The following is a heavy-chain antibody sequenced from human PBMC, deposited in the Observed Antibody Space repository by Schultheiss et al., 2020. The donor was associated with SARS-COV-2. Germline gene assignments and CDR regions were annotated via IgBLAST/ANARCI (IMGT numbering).Heavy chain of an antibody. J-gene: IGHJ4*02. CDR1: GFTFSSYG. CDR3: ARDSTVTTGYYFDY. V-gene: IGHV3-33*01. CDR2: IWYDGSNK. Sequence: GGSLRLSCAASGFTFSSYGMHWVRQAPGKGLEWVAVIWYDGSNKYYADSVKGRFTISRDNSKNTLYLQMNSLRAEDTAVYYCARDSTVTTGYYFDYWGQGTLVTVSS. D-gene: IGHD4-11*01.